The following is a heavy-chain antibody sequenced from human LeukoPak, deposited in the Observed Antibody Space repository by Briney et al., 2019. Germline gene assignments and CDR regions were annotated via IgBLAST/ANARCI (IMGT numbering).Heavy chain of an antibody. D-gene: IGHD3-10*01. V-gene: IGHV3-7*03. CDR1: GFTFSSYW. J-gene: IGHJ4*02. CDR3: ARDLFSTLLWFGELGGFDY. Sequence: QPGGSLRLSCAASGFTFSSYWMSWVRQAPGKGLEWVANIKQDGSEKYYVDSVKGRFTISRDNAKNSLYLQMNSLRAEDTAVYYCARDLFSTLLWFGELGGFDYWGQGTLVTVSS. CDR2: IKQDGSEK.